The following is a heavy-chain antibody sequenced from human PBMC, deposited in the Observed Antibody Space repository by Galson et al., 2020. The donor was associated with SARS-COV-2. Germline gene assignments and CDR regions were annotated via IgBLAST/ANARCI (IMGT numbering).Heavy chain of an antibody. CDR3: AKEGSGWTFDY. CDR1: GFSLSSYA. J-gene: IGHJ4*02. D-gene: IGHD6-19*01. CDR2: ILYSGGSK. V-gene: IGHV3-23*03. Sequence: GGSLRLSCAASGFSLSSYAMTWVRQAPGKGLERVSILYSGGSKYYADSVKGRFTISRDESKNTLDLEIHSLGAEDTALYYCAKEGSGWTFDYWGQGTLVTVSS.